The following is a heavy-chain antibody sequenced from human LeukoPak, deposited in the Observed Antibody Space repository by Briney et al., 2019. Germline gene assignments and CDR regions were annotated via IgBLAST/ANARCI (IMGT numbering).Heavy chain of an antibody. D-gene: IGHD3-10*02. CDR2: IKKDGSEK. CDR1: GFIFSNYA. CDR3: AELGITMIGGV. V-gene: IGHV3-7*01. J-gene: IGHJ6*04. Sequence: PGGSLRLSCATSGFIFSNYAVNWVRQAPGKGLEWVANIKKDGSEKYYVDSVKGRFTISRDNAKNSLYLQMNSLRAEDTAVYYCAELGITMIGGVWGKGTTVTISS.